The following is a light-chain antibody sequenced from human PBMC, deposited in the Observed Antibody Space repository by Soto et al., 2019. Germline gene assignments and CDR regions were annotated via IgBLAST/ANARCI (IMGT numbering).Light chain of an antibody. CDR2: EVT. CDR1: SGDVGGHNY. Sequence: QSALTQPASVSGSPGQSITISCTGTSGDVGGHNYVSWYQQHPGKAPKLIIYEVTNRPSGVSNRFSGSRSGNTASLTISGLQAEDEADYYCSSYTDSSNYVFGTGTKVTVL. CDR3: SSYTDSSNYV. V-gene: IGLV2-14*01. J-gene: IGLJ1*01.